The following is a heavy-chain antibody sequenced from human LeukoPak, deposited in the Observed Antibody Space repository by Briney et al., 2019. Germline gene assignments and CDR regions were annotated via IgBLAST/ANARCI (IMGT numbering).Heavy chain of an antibody. CDR3: ARSPGGRSSGWYVDYFDY. D-gene: IGHD6-19*01. CDR1: GYTFTSYA. V-gene: IGHV1-18*01. CDR2: ISTYSGNT. J-gene: IGHJ4*02. Sequence: ASVKVSCKPSGYTFTSYALSWVRQAPGQGLEWMGWISTYSGNTNYAQKLQGRITMTIETSTSTAYMELRSLRSDDTAVYYCARSPGGRSSGWYVDYFDYWGQGTLVTVSS.